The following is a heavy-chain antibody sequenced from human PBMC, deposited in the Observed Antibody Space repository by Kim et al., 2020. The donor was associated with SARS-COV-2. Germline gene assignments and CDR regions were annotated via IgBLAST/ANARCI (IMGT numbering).Heavy chain of an antibody. V-gene: IGHV6-1*01. D-gene: IGHD6-19*01. J-gene: IGHJ4*02. CDR3: ARDPNSSGWYGISGYFDY. Sequence: KSRITINPDTSKNQFSLQLNSVTPEDTAVYYCARDPNSSGWYGISGYFDYWGQGTLVTVSS.